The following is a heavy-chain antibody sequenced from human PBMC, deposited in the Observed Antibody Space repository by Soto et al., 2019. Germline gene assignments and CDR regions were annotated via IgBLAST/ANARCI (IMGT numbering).Heavy chain of an antibody. Sequence: ASVKVSCKASGGTVSSYAISWVRQAPGQGLEWMGGIIPIFGTANYAQKFQGRVTITADKSTSTAYMELSSLRSEDTAVYYCARDSRGLPRGPWGKGTLVTVSS. CDR3: ARDSRGLPRGP. D-gene: IGHD2-21*02. CDR1: GGTVSSYA. V-gene: IGHV1-69*06. CDR2: IIPIFGTA. J-gene: IGHJ5*02.